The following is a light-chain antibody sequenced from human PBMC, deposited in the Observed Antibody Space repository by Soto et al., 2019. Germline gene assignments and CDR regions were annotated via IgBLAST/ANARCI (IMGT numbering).Light chain of an antibody. V-gene: IGKV1-39*01. CDR1: QTISMY. Sequence: EIQMTQAPSSLSASVGDRVTITCRASQTISMYLNWYQQKPGKAPILLISAASSLQTGVPSRFNGSGSGTDFTLTISILQPEDFATYYCQQSYSIPPLTFGGGTRVEIK. CDR3: QQSYSIPPLT. CDR2: AAS. J-gene: IGKJ4*01.